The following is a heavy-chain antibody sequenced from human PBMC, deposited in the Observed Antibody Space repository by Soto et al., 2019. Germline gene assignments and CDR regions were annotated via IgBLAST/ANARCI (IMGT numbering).Heavy chain of an antibody. J-gene: IGHJ6*03. D-gene: IGHD6-25*01. V-gene: IGHV4-34*01. Sequence: SETLSLTCAVYGGSFRGYYWSWIRQPPGKGLEWIGEINHSGNTNDNASLKSRVTISVDTSKNQFSLKLSSVTAADTAVYYCARGSRVRGYVVSDFYYYYLDVWGKGTAVTVSS. CDR2: INHSGNT. CDR1: GGSFRGYY. CDR3: ARGSRVRGYVVSDFYYYYLDV.